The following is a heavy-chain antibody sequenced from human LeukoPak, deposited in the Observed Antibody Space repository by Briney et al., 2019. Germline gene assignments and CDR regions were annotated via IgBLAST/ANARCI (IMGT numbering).Heavy chain of an antibody. CDR2: INPNSGGT. CDR3: ARRSLLYGGNPLSWYFDL. V-gene: IGHV1-2*04. D-gene: IGHD4-23*01. J-gene: IGHJ2*01. Sequence: GASVKVSCKASGYTFTGYYMHWVRQAPGQGLEWMGWINPNSGGTNYAQKFQGWVTMTRDTSISTAYMELSRLRSDDTAVYYCARRSLLYGGNPLSWYFDLWGRGTLVTVSS. CDR1: GYTFTGYY.